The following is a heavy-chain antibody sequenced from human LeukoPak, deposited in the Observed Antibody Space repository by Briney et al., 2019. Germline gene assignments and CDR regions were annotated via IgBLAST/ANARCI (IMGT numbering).Heavy chain of an antibody. V-gene: IGHV3-48*03. D-gene: IGHD4-11*01. CDR2: ISASGTTI. CDR1: GFSFSSYE. CDR3: ARDYSSAHYDY. Sequence: PGGSLRLSCAASGFSFSSYEMNWVRQAPGKGLEWVSYISASGTTIYYADSVKGRFTISRDNAEKSLYLQMNSLRAEDTAVYYCARDYSSAHYDYWGQGTLVTVSS. J-gene: IGHJ4*02.